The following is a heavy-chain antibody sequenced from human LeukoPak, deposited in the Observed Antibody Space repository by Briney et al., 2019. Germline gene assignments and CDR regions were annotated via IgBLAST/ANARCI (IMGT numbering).Heavy chain of an antibody. CDR3: ARESDTTIDY. V-gene: IGHV3-7*01. CDR1: GFTFSLYW. J-gene: IGHJ4*02. Sequence: PGGSLRLSCAASGFTFSLYWMNWVRQAPGKGLEWVANIKQDGSAKYYVDYVKGRFTISRDNAKNSLYVQMNSLRAGDAAVYYCARESDTTIDYWGQGTLVTVSS. D-gene: IGHD5-18*01. CDR2: IKQDGSAK.